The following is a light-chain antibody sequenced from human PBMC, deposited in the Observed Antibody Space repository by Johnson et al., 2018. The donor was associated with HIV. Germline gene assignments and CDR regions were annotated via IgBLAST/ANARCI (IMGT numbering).Light chain of an antibody. J-gene: IGLJ1*01. V-gene: IGLV1-51*01. CDR2: NII. CDR3: GTWDSSLSAGV. CDR1: SSNIGNNY. Sequence: QSVLTQPPSVSAAPGQKVTISCSGSSSNIGNNYDSCYRRLPGPPPNPLFNNIINRPSGLPDRFLGSRSATSATRGIPGLQPGDEAYYYCGTWDSSLSAGVFGTGTKVTVL.